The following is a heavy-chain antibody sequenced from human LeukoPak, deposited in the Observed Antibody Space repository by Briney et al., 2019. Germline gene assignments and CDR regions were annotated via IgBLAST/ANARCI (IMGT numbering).Heavy chain of an antibody. CDR2: IYYSGST. CDR3: AREKIAAAGTEGWFDP. V-gene: IGHV4-39*07. Sequence: SETLSLTCTVSGGSISSSSYYWGWIRQPPGKGLEWIGSIYYSGSTYYNPSLKSRVTMSVDTSKNQFSLKLSSVTAADTAVYYCAREKIAAAGTEGWFDPWGQGTLVTVSS. CDR1: GGSISSSSYY. J-gene: IGHJ5*02. D-gene: IGHD6-13*01.